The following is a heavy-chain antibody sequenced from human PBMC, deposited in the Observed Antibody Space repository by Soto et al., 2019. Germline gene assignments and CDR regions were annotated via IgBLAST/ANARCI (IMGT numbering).Heavy chain of an antibody. CDR3: AKDPPSTHYYGDYVFDY. Sequence: EVQLLESGGGLVQPGGSLRLSCAASGFTFSSYAMSWVRQAPGKGLEWVSAISGSGGSTYYADSVKGRCTISRDNSKNTLYRQRNSLRAEDTAVYYCAKDPPSTHYYGDYVFDYWGQGTLVTVSS. CDR1: GFTFSSYA. J-gene: IGHJ4*02. D-gene: IGHD4-17*01. CDR2: ISGSGGST. V-gene: IGHV3-23*01.